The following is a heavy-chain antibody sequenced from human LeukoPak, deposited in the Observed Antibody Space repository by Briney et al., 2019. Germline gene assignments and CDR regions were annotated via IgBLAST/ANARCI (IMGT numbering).Heavy chain of an antibody. V-gene: IGHV4-34*01. CDR2: INHSGRT. J-gene: IGHJ4*02. CDR3: ARAPDYYDSSGYYQQAYYFDY. CDR1: GGSFSGYY. Sequence: PSETLSLTCAVYGGSFSGYYWSWIRQPPGKGLEWIGEINHSGRTNYNPSLKSQVTISVDTSKNQFSLKLSSVTAADTAVYYCARAPDYYDSSGYYQQAYYFDYWGQGTLVTVSS. D-gene: IGHD3-22*01.